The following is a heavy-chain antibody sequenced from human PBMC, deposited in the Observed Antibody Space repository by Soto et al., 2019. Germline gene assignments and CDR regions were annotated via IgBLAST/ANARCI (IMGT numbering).Heavy chain of an antibody. Sequence: QVQLQESGPGLVKPSQTLSLTCTVSVASISSGGYYWSWIRQHPGEGLEWIGYIYYSGSTSYNPSPKSRVSISVDTSKTQVSLQLSSVTDADTAVDSCARESKYDTSGYPPWFAPWGQGTLVTVSS. J-gene: IGHJ5*02. CDR1: VASISSGGYY. CDR3: ARESKYDTSGYPPWFAP. CDR2: IYYSGST. D-gene: IGHD3-22*01. V-gene: IGHV4-31*03.